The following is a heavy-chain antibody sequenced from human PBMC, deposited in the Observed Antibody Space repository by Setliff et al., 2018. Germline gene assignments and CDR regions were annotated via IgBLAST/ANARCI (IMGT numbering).Heavy chain of an antibody. V-gene: IGHV4-39*01. J-gene: IGHJ4*01. CDR3: VRPGGTTVVARHFDY. D-gene: IGHD2-15*01. CDR2: ISYSGTP. CDR1: DDSFTSSRYY. Sequence: LSATLSLTCTVSDDSFTSSRYYWGWIRQAPGSGLEWIGSISYSGTPYYNASVESRVAISIDTSRNQFSLELRSVTVADTATYYCVRPGGTTVVARHFDYWGSGILVTVSS.